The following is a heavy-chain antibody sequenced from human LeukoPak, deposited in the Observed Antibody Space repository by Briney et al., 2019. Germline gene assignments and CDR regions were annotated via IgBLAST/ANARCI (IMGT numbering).Heavy chain of an antibody. Sequence: PSETLSLTCTVSGGSISSGDYYWSWIRQPPGKGLEWIGYIYYSGSTYYNPSLKSRVTISVDTSKNQFSLKLSSVTAADTAVYYCARVDGLLTEGFYYYYMDVWGKGTTVTVSS. CDR1: GGSISSGDYY. CDR2: IYYSGST. D-gene: IGHD2-15*01. CDR3: ARVDGLLTEGFYYYYMDV. J-gene: IGHJ6*03. V-gene: IGHV4-30-4*08.